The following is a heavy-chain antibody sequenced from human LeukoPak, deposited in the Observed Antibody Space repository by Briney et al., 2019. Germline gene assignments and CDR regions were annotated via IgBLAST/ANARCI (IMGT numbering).Heavy chain of an antibody. V-gene: IGHV1-18*01. CDR3: ARDQGTYYYGSGSYAPIYSGMDV. Sequence: ASVKVSCKASGYTFTSYGISWVRQAPGQGLEWMGWISAYNGNTNYAQKLQGRVTMTTDTSTSTAYMELRSLRSDDTAVYYCARDQGTYYYGSGSYAPIYSGMDVWGQGTTVTVSS. CDR2: ISAYNGNT. CDR1: GYTFTSYG. D-gene: IGHD3-10*01. J-gene: IGHJ6*02.